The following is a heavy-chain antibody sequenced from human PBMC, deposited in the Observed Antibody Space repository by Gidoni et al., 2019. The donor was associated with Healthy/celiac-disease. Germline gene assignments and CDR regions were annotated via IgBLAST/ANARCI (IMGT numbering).Heavy chain of an antibody. J-gene: IGHJ4*02. CDR2: IRSEADGGIT. CDR3: TREIRGYYYDSSGYADY. CDR1: GFAFGDHA. D-gene: IGHD3-22*01. V-gene: IGHV3-49*03. Sequence: EVQVVESGGGLVQPGRSLGIYCTASGFAFGDHAMSWFRQAPGKGLEWLGLIRSEADGGITEYAASGKGRVTISRDDSKRIAYRQMNSLKTEDTAEYYCTREIRGYYYDSSGYADYWGPGTLVTVSS.